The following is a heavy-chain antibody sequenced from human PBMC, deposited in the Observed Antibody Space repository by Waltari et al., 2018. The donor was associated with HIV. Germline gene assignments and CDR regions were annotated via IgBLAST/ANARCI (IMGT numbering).Heavy chain of an antibody. CDR3: AKEHQYSHTWYSFYGMDV. CDR1: GFTFSNYA. CDR2: ISGSAYST. J-gene: IGHJ6*02. V-gene: IGHV3-23*01. D-gene: IGHD6-13*01. Sequence: EGQLLESGGGLVQPGGSLRLSCAASGFTFSNYAMNWVRQAPGKGCEWVSAISGSAYSTYSADSGKGRFTISRDNSQNKLFLQMNSLRADDTAVYFCAKEHQYSHTWYSFYGMDVWGQGTTVTVSS.